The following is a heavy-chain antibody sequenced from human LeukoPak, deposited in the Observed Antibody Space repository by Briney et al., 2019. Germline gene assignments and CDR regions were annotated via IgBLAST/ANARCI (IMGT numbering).Heavy chain of an antibody. CDR3: ARAPGAEYNWFDP. V-gene: IGHV1-8*01. J-gene: IGHJ5*02. Sequence: ASVKVSCKASGYTFTSYDFNWLRQATGQGPEWMGWMNPNSGATGYAQRFQGRITMTRSASINTAYMELTDLRSEDTAVYYCARAPGAEYNWFDPWGQGTLVTVSS. D-gene: IGHD3-10*01. CDR1: GYTFTSYD. CDR2: MNPNSGAT.